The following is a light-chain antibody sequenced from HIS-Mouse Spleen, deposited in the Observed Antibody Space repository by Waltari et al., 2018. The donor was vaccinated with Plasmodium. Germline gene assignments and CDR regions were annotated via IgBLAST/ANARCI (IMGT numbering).Light chain of an antibody. CDR3: QQYNNWSFT. Sequence: EIVMTQSPATLSVSPGERAPPSCRASQSVSSTLAWYQKKPGQAPRLLIYGASTRATGIPARFSGSGSGTEFTLTISSLQSEDFAVYYCQQYNNWSFTFGPGTKVDIK. CDR1: QSVSST. V-gene: IGKV3-15*01. J-gene: IGKJ3*01. CDR2: GAS.